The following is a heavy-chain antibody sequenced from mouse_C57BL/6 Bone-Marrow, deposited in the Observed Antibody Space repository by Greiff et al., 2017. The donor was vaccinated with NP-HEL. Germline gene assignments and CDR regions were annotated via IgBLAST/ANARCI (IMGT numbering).Heavy chain of an antibody. J-gene: IGHJ4*01. CDR1: GFPITSGYY. Sequence: QVQLKESGPGLVKPSQSLFLTCSITGFPITSGYYWIWIRQSPGKPLEWMGYITHSGETFYNPDRKSPISITRETSKNQFFLQLPSLTTEDTAIYYCAGVIDGSSLYYAMDYWGPGTSVTVSS. CDR2: ITHSGET. V-gene: IGHV12-3*01. CDR3: AGVIDGSSLYYAMDY. D-gene: IGHD1-1*01.